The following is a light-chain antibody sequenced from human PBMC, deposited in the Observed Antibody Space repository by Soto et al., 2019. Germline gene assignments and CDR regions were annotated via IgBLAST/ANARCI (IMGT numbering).Light chain of an antibody. CDR1: SSNIGSNY. J-gene: IGLJ1*01. V-gene: IGLV1-47*01. CDR3: AACDDSLSGYV. Sequence: QSVLTQPPSASGTPGQRVTISCSGSSSNIGSNYVYWYQQLPGTAPKLLIYRNNQRPSGVPDRFSGSKSGTSASLAISGLRSEDEADYYGAACDDSLSGYVFATGTKLTVL. CDR2: RNN.